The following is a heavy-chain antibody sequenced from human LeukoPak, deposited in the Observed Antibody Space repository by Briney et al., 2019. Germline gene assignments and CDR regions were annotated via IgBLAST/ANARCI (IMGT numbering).Heavy chain of an antibody. V-gene: IGHV3-7*01. Sequence: GGSLRLSCAASGFTFSNYWMSWVRQAPGKGLEWLANINQDGSEIYYVDSVKGRFTISRDNSKNTVYLQMNSLRAADTSVYYCAKDAQRGFDYSNSLEYWGQGTLVTVSS. CDR3: AKDAQRGFDYSNSLEY. CDR2: INQDGSEI. J-gene: IGHJ4*02. D-gene: IGHD4-11*01. CDR1: GFTFSNYW.